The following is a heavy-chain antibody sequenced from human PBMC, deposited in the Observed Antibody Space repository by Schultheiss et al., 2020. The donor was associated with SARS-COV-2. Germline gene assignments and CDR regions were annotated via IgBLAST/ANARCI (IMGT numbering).Heavy chain of an antibody. CDR1: GGSISNYY. CDR2: IYYSGST. V-gene: IGHV4-59*12. CDR3: ARRYSGYDWN. Sequence: SETLSLTCTVSGGSISNYYWSWIRQPPGKGLEWIGYIYYSGSTNYNPSLKSRVTISVDTSKNQFSLKLSSVTAADTAVYYCARRYSGYDWNWGQGTLVTVSS. D-gene: IGHD5-12*01. J-gene: IGHJ4*02.